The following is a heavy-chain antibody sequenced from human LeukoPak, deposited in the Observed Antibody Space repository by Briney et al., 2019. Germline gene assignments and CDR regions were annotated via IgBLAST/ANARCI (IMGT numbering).Heavy chain of an antibody. J-gene: IGHJ1*01. V-gene: IGHV4-39*07. D-gene: IGHD6-19*01. CDR3: ARESIKQWLI. CDR1: GSSISNYY. CDR2: MYYSGNT. Sequence: SETQSLTCTVSGSSISNYYWGWIRQPPVNGLEWIGSMYYSGNTYYDSSLQSRVSISVDTSKNEFSLKLSSVSAADTARYYCARESIKQWLIWGQGTLVSVSS.